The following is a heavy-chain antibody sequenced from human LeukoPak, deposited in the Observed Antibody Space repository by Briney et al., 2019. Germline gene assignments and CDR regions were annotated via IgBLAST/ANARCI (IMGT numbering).Heavy chain of an antibody. CDR2: IYYSGST. Sequence: SETLSLTCTVSGGSISSGGYYWSWIRQHPGKGLEWIGYIYYSGSTYYNPSLKSRVTISVDTSKNQFSLKLSSVTAADTAVYYCARVRTRYCSGGSCYYNYYYYYGMDVWGQGTTVTVSS. J-gene: IGHJ6*02. D-gene: IGHD2-15*01. V-gene: IGHV4-31*03. CDR1: GGSISSGGYY. CDR3: ARVRTRYCSGGSCYYNYYYYYGMDV.